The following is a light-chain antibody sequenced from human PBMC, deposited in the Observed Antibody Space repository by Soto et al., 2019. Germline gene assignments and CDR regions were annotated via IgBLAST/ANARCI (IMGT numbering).Light chain of an antibody. Sequence: DIVMTQSPDSLAVSLGERATINCKSSQSVLYSSNNKNYVAWYQQKPGQPPKLLIYWASTRESGVTDRFSGSGSGIDFTLTISSLQAEDVAVYYCQQYYSTPPWTFGQGTKVEIK. CDR3: QQYYSTPPWT. J-gene: IGKJ1*01. CDR2: WAS. V-gene: IGKV4-1*01. CDR1: QSVLYSSNNKNY.